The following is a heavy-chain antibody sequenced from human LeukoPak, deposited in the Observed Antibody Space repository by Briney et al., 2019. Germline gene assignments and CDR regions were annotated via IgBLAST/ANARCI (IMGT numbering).Heavy chain of an antibody. CDR3: ASRSGSTPYYIDY. J-gene: IGHJ4*01. CDR1: GYSFTSYG. V-gene: IGHV1-18*01. CDR2: ISTYNGNT. D-gene: IGHD3-3*01. Sequence: GASVKVSCTVSGYSFTSYGMSWVRQAPGQGLEWMGWISTYNGNTNYAQKFQGRVTMTTDTSTSTAYMELRSLRSDDTAVYYCASRSGSTPYYIDYWGQGTLVTVSS.